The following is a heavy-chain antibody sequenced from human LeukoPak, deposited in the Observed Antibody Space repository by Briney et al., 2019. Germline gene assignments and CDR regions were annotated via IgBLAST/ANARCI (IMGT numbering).Heavy chain of an antibody. Sequence: GGSLRLSCAASGFTFSSHWMHWVRQGPGKGLVWVSRIHRDGSSPSYADSVKGRFTITRDNAKNTVYLQMNSLRAEDTAVYYCARAGDGDFDYWGPGNPGHRLL. CDR2: IHRDGSSP. J-gene: IGHJ4*02. CDR3: ARAGDGDFDY. CDR1: GFTFSSHW. V-gene: IGHV3-74*01. D-gene: IGHD5-24*01.